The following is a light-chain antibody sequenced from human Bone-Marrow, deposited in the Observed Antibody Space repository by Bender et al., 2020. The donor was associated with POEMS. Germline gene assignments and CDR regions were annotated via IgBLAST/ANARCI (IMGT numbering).Light chain of an antibody. Sequence: QSALTQPASVSGAPGQSITISCTGTSGDVGRYDYVSWYQHHPGKAPKLMIYDVSYRPSGVPDRFSGSKSGNTASLTISGLQAEDEADYYCCSYTTTNTHVIFGGGTKLTVL. J-gene: IGLJ2*01. CDR2: DVS. CDR3: CSYTTTNTHVI. V-gene: IGLV2-14*03. CDR1: SGDVGRYDY.